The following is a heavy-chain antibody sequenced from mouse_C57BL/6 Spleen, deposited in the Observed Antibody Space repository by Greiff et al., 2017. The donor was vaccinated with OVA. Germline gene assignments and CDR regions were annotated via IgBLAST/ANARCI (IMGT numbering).Heavy chain of an antibody. J-gene: IGHJ1*03. V-gene: IGHV1-64*01. Sequence: QVQLQQPGAELVKPGASVKLSCKASGYTFTSYWMHWVKQRPGQGLEWIGMIHPNSGSTNYNEKFKSKATLTVDKSSSTAYMQLSSLTSEDSAVYYGARGTMVTSNWYFDVWGTGTTVTVSS. D-gene: IGHD2-2*01. CDR3: ARGTMVTSNWYFDV. CDR2: IHPNSGST. CDR1: GYTFTSYW.